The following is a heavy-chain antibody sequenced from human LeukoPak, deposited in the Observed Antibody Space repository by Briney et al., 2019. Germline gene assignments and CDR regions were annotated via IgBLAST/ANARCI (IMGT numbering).Heavy chain of an antibody. Sequence: GGSLRLSCAASGFTFSSYSMNWVRQAPGKGLEWVSYISSSSSTIYYADSVKGRFTISRDNAKNSLYLQMNSLRAEDTAVYYCAGVGEGLREPDAFEIWGQGTMVTVSS. D-gene: IGHD3-16*01. V-gene: IGHV3-48*04. CDR2: ISSSSSTI. CDR3: AGVGEGLREPDAFEI. CDR1: GFTFSSYS. J-gene: IGHJ3*02.